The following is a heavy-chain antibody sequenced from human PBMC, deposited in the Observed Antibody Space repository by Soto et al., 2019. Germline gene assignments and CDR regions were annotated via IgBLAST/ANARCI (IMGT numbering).Heavy chain of an antibody. D-gene: IGHD6-13*01. Sequence: PSETLSLTCTVSGGSISSSSYYWGWIRQPPGKGLDWIGSIYYSGSTYYNPSLKSRVTISVDTSKNQFSLKLSSVTAADTAVYYCASGWVAAAGTNWFDPWGQGTLVTVSS. J-gene: IGHJ5*02. CDR1: GGSISSSSYY. CDR2: IYYSGST. CDR3: ASGWVAAAGTNWFDP. V-gene: IGHV4-39*01.